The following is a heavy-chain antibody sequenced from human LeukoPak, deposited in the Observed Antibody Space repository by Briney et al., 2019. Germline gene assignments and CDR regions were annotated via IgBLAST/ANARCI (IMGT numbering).Heavy chain of an antibody. CDR2: ISGSGGST. D-gene: IGHD5-18*01. CDR1: GFTFSSYA. CDR3: AKDRSYGYGGDY. V-gene: IGHV3-23*01. Sequence: GGSLRLSCAASGFTFSSYAMSWVRQAPGKGLEWVSAISGSGGSTYYADSVKGRFTISRDNSKNTLYLQMSSLRAEDTAVYYCAKDRSYGYGGDYWGQGTLVTVSS. J-gene: IGHJ4*02.